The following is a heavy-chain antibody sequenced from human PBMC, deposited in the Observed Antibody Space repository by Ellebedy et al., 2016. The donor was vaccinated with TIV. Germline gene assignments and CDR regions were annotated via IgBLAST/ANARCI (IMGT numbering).Heavy chain of an antibody. CDR3: ARDMAWGNERFIDAFDV. CDR2: ISGSMYTT. CDR1: GFTFNPYS. Sequence: GGSLRLSCAAYGFTFNPYSMNWVRQAPGKGLEWVSYISGSMYTTYYADSVKGRFTVSRDNAKNSLFLQMNSLRAEDTAVYYCARDMAWGNERFIDAFDVWGQGTMVTVSS. V-gene: IGHV3-48*04. D-gene: IGHD7-27*01. J-gene: IGHJ3*01.